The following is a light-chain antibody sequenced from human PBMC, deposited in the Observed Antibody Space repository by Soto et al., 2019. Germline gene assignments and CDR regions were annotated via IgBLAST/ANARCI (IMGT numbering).Light chain of an antibody. V-gene: IGLV1-44*01. J-gene: IGLJ3*02. CDR1: SYNVGKNL. Sequence: QSVLTQPPSASGTPGQRVTISCSGGSYNVGKNLVYWYQQRPGTAPKLMISAVSQRPSGVPDRFSGSKSGNTASLTISGLQADDEADYFCCSYTASDIWVFGGGTKLTVL. CDR3: CSYTASDIWV. CDR2: AVS.